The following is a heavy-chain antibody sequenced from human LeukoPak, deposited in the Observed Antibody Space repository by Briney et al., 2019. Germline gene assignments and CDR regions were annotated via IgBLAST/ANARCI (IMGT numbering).Heavy chain of an antibody. J-gene: IGHJ5*02. CDR2: ISAGNGNT. D-gene: IGHD2-2*01. CDR3: AIDVVPAASHVDP. Sequence: ASVKVSCKASGYSFTAYAIHWVRQAPGQRLEWMGWISAGNGNTKYSQNFQGRVTFTRDTSATTAYMDLSSLRSEDTAVYYCAIDVVPAASHVDPWGQGNLVTVSS. V-gene: IGHV1-3*01. CDR1: GYSFTAYA.